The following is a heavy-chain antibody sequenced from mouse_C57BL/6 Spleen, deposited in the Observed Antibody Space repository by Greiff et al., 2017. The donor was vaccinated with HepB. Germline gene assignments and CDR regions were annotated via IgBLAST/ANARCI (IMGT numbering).Heavy chain of an antibody. J-gene: IGHJ2*01. D-gene: IGHD1-1*01. V-gene: IGHV1-19*01. CDR1: GYTFTDYY. Sequence: VQLQQSGPVLVKPGASVKMSCKASGYTFTDYYMNWVKQSHGKSLEWIGVINPYNGGTSYNQKFKGKATLTVDKSSSTAYMELNSLTSEDSAVYYCARLDSSYDNRDYWGQGTTLTVSS. CDR2: INPYNGGT. CDR3: ARLDSSYDNRDY.